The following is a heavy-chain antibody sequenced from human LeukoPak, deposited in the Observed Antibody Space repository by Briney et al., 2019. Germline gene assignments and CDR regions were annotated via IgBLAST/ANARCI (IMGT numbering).Heavy chain of an antibody. CDR2: IYSSGST. CDR1: GGSISTHY. Sequence: PETLSLTCTVSGGSISTHYCSWIRQPPGKGLEYIGFIYSSGSTNYNPSLKSRVTMSLDTSKNQFSLKLSSVTAADTAVYYCARSIFGATSNPYYFDYWGQGTLVTVSS. CDR3: ARSIFGATSNPYYFDY. J-gene: IGHJ4*02. V-gene: IGHV4-59*08. D-gene: IGHD3-3*01.